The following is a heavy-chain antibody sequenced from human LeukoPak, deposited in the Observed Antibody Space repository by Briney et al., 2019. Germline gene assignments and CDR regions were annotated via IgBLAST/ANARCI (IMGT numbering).Heavy chain of an antibody. Sequence: SETLSLTCTVPGGSLSSYYWNWIRQPPGKGLEWIGYIYYSGSTNYNPSLKRRVTISIDTSKNQFSLKLNSVTAADTAVCYRARWDSGSYFLDYWGQGTLVTVSS. CDR1: GGSLSSYY. V-gene: IGHV4-59*01. CDR2: IYYSGST. D-gene: IGHD1-26*01. J-gene: IGHJ4*02. CDR3: ARWDSGSYFLDY.